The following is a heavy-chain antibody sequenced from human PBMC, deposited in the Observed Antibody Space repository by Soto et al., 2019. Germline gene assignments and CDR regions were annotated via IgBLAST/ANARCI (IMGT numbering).Heavy chain of an antibody. Sequence: QVQLEQSGAEVKKPGSSVKVSCKASGGTFRNSAISWVRQAPGQGLEWMGGIMPIFRTPDYAQKFQGRVTITADESTNTACMGLGGLIADDTAGYYCARGNGGGRVGGNYYYILDVWGHGTTVTVSS. V-gene: IGHV1-69*12. CDR1: GGTFRNSA. CDR2: IMPIFRTP. CDR3: ARGNGGGRVGGNYYYILDV. J-gene: IGHJ6*02. D-gene: IGHD2-15*01.